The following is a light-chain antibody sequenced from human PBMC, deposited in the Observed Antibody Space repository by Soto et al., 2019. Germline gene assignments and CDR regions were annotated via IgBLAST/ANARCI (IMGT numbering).Light chain of an antibody. V-gene: IGLV2-23*02. J-gene: IGLJ1*01. CDR2: EVS. CDR1: NTEIGSYNH. Sequence: QSVLTQPDSVSGYLGESITISCTGTNTEIGSYNHVSWYQQHPGKAPKLMIYEVSKRPSGVSNRFSGSKSGNTASLTISGLQAEDEADYCCCSYAGSSTFSYVFGTGTKVTVL. CDR3: CSYAGSSTFSYV.